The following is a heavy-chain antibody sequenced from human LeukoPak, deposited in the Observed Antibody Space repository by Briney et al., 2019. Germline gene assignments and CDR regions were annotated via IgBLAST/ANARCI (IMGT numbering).Heavy chain of an antibody. Sequence: GGSLRLSCAASGFTFSSYSMNWVRQAPGKGLEWVSYISSSSSTIYYADSVKGRFTISRDNAKNSLYLQMYSLRDEDTAVYYCARAAYDSSGYLTLWGQGTLVTVSS. J-gene: IGHJ4*02. CDR1: GFTFSSYS. CDR3: ARAAYDSSGYLTL. V-gene: IGHV3-48*02. CDR2: ISSSSSTI. D-gene: IGHD3-22*01.